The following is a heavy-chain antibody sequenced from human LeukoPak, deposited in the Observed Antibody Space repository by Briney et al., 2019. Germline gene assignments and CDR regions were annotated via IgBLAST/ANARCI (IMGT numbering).Heavy chain of an antibody. CDR1: GFTFSSYG. D-gene: IGHD1-7*01. Sequence: GGSLRLSCAASGFTFSSYGMHWVRQAPGKGLEWVAVISYDGSNKYYADSVKGRFTISRDDSKNTLYLQMNSLRAEDTAVYYCAKDSIYWNYVKHYWGQGTLVTVSS. CDR2: ISYDGSNK. V-gene: IGHV3-30*18. J-gene: IGHJ4*02. CDR3: AKDSIYWNYVKHY.